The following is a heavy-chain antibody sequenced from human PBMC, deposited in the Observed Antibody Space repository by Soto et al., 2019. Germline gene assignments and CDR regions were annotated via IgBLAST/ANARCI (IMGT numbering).Heavy chain of an antibody. D-gene: IGHD3-16*02. CDR1: GFTFSSYW. V-gene: IGHV3-7*01. Sequence: EVQLVESGGGLVQPGGSLRLSCAASGFTFSSYWMSWVRQAPGKGLEWVANIKPDGSEKYYVDSVKGRFTITRDNAKNSLYLQMNSLRAEDTSVYYCARGYDYIWGSYRFVPLDYWGQGTLVTVSS. J-gene: IGHJ4*02. CDR3: ARGYDYIWGSYRFVPLDY. CDR2: IKPDGSEK.